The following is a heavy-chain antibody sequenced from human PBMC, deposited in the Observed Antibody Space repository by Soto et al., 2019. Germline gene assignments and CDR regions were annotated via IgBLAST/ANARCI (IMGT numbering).Heavy chain of an antibody. J-gene: IGHJ4*02. CDR2: IKSKTDGWTT. D-gene: IGHD6-13*01. CDR3: TTQAAAGFGY. CDR1: GFTFSNAW. V-gene: IGHV3-15*07. Sequence: GGSLRLSCAASGFTFSNAWMNWVRQAPGKGLEWVGRIKSKTDGWTTDYAAPVKGRFTISRDDSKNTLYLQMNSLKAEDTAVYYCTTQAAAGFGYWGQGTLVTVSS.